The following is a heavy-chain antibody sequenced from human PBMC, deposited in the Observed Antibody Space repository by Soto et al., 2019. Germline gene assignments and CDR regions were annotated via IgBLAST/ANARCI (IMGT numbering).Heavy chain of an antibody. Sequence: GGSLRLSCAASGFSFNNYALHWVRQAPGKGLEWVAVISSDGSSKSYADSVKGRFTISRDNSKNTLFLQMNSLRAEDTAVYYCARDQVNYDILTGHYPRWFDPWGQGTLVTVSS. CDR1: GFSFNNYA. J-gene: IGHJ5*02. V-gene: IGHV3-30-3*01. D-gene: IGHD3-9*01. CDR3: ARDQVNYDILTGHYPRWFDP. CDR2: ISSDGSSK.